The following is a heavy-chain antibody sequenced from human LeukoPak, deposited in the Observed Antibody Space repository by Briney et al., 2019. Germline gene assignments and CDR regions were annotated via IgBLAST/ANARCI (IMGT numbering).Heavy chain of an antibody. J-gene: IGHJ4*02. V-gene: IGHV1-2*02. Sequence: AAVTVSCTAAGYSFTDYHVNWVRQPPAQGLEWMGWINPNSGGTNYAQKFQGRVTMNRDTSISKAYMELSRLSSDDTAVYYCARPLGVINGARGCELDYWGQGTLVTVSS. CDR1: GYSFTDYH. CDR2: INPNSGGT. CDR3: ARPLGVINGARGCELDY. D-gene: IGHD4/OR15-4a*01.